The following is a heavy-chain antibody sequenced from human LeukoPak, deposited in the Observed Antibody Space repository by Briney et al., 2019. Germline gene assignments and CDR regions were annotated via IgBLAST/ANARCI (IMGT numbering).Heavy chain of an antibody. CDR2: ISRHSGSK. CDR1: GFTLCHYG. CDR3: ARGRNEGCLAY. D-gene: IGHD5-24*01. Sequence: GGSLRLSCGGSGFTLCHYGMNWVRQATGAGLEWISYISRHSGSKDYADSVRGRFTVSRDNARNSLHLQMNSLRADDSGVYYCARGRNEGCLAYWGQGALVTVSS. V-gene: IGHV3-48*04. J-gene: IGHJ4*02.